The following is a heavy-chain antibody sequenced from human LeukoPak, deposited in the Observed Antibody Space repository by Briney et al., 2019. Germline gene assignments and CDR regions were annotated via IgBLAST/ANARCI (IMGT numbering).Heavy chain of an antibody. Sequence: PSETLSLTCAVSGGSISSGGYSWSWIRQPPGKGLEWIGYIYHSGSTYYNPSLKSRVTISVDRSKNQFSQKLSSVTAADTAVYYCARGYSSSWYYFDYWGQGTLVTVSS. D-gene: IGHD6-13*01. CDR3: ARGYSSSWYYFDY. J-gene: IGHJ4*02. V-gene: IGHV4-30-2*01. CDR1: GGSISSGGYS. CDR2: IYHSGST.